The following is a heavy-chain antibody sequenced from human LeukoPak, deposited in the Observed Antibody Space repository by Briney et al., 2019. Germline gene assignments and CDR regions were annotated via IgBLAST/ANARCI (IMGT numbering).Heavy chain of an antibody. J-gene: IGHJ5*02. Sequence: SVKVSCKASGGTFSSYTISWVRQAPGQGLEWMGRIIPILGIANYAQKFQGRVTITADKSTSTAYMELSRLRSEDTAVYYCARGGEDIVVVPAASTGYNWFDPCGQGTLVTVSS. D-gene: IGHD2-2*01. V-gene: IGHV1-69*02. CDR3: ARGGEDIVVVPAASTGYNWFDP. CDR2: IIPILGIA. CDR1: GGTFSSYT.